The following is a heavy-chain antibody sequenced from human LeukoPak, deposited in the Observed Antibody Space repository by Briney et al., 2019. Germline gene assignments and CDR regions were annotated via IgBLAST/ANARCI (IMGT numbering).Heavy chain of an antibody. Sequence: SETLSLTCTVSGVHISSHYWSWIRQPPGRGLEWIGYIYYSGSTKYKPSLKSRVTISVDTSKNQFSLTLSSVTAADTDVYYCASGRFLDAFDIWGQGTMVTVSS. J-gene: IGHJ3*02. CDR3: ASGRFLDAFDI. CDR2: IYYSGST. CDR1: GVHISSHY. V-gene: IGHV4-59*11. D-gene: IGHD3-3*01.